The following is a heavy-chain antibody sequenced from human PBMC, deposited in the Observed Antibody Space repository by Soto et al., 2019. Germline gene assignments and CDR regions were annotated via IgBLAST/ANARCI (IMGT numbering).Heavy chain of an antibody. J-gene: IGHJ5*02. CDR1: GGTFSSYA. Sequence: SVKVSCKASGGTFSSYAISWVRQAPGQGLEWMGGIIPIFGTANYAQKFQGRVTITADESTSTAYMELSSLRSEDTAVYYCARDPYIAARPCWLDPWGQGTLVTVSS. CDR3: ARDPYIAARPCWLDP. CDR2: IIPIFGTA. V-gene: IGHV1-69*13. D-gene: IGHD6-6*01.